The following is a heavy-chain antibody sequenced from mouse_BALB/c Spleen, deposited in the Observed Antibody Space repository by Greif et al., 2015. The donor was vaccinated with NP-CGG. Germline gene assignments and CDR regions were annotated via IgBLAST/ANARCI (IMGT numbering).Heavy chain of an antibody. V-gene: IGHV2-9*02. J-gene: IGHJ4*01. CDR2: IWAGGST. CDR1: GFSLTSYG. D-gene: IGHD1-1*01. Sequence: VKLVESGPGLVAPSQSLSITCTVSGFSLTSYGVHWVRQPPGKGLEWLGVIWAGGSTNYNSALMSRLSISKDNSKSXVFLKMNSLQTDDTAMYYCARVYYYGSSSYAMDYWGQGTSVTVSS. CDR3: ARVYYYGSSSYAMDY.